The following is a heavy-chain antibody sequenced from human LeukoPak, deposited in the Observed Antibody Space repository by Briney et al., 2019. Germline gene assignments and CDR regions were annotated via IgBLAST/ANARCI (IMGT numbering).Heavy chain of an antibody. J-gene: IGHJ6*04. D-gene: IGHD4-23*01. CDR3: ARGRAVVTLSRIDRDV. V-gene: IGHV4-61*02. CDR2: IYTSGST. CDR1: GGSISSGSYY. Sequence: SETLSLTCTVSGGSISSGSYYWSWIRQPAGKGLEWIGRIYTSGSTNYNPSLTSRVTISVDTSKNQFSLKLSSVTAADTAVYYCARGRAVVTLSRIDRDVWGKGTTVTVSS.